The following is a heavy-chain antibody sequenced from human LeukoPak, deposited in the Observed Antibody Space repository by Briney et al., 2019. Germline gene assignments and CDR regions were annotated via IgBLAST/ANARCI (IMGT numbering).Heavy chain of an antibody. CDR3: TKDFGYYYGSGSSYYFDY. CDR1: GFTFSSYG. J-gene: IGHJ4*02. CDR2: IWYDGSNK. Sequence: PGRSLRLSCAASGFTFSSYGMRWVRQAPGKGLEWVAVIWYDGSNKYYADSVKGRFTISRDNSKNTLYLQMNSLRAEDTAVYYCTKDFGYYYGSGSSYYFDYWGQGTLVTVSS. V-gene: IGHV3-33*06. D-gene: IGHD3-10*01.